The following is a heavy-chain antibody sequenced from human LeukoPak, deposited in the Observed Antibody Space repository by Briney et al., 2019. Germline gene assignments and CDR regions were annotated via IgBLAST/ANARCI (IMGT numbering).Heavy chain of an antibody. CDR2: ISGSGGST. Sequence: GGSLRLSCAASGFTFSTSAMSWVRQAPGKGLEWVSGISGSGGSTYYADSVEGRFTISRDNSKNTLYLQMNSLRAEDTAVYYCSSMDVWGKGTMVTVSS. D-gene: IGHD6-13*01. J-gene: IGHJ6*03. CDR1: GFTFSTSA. CDR3: SSMDV. V-gene: IGHV3-23*01.